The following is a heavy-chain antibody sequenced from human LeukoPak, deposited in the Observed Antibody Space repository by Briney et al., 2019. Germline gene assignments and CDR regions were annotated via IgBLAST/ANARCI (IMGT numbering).Heavy chain of an antibody. D-gene: IGHD6-19*01. CDR1: GGSISSDSYY. CDR3: ASLAVAGLSEGY. J-gene: IGHJ4*02. V-gene: IGHV4-39*01. CDR2: VYYSGST. Sequence: SETLSLTCTVSGGSISSDSYYWAWIRQPPGKGLEWIASVYYSGSTYYNPSLKSRVTISVDTSRNQFSLKLSSVTAADTAVYYCASLAVAGLSEGYWGQGTLVIVSS.